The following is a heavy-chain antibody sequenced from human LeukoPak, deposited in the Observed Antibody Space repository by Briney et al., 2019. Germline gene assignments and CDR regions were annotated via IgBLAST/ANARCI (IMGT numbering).Heavy chain of an antibody. D-gene: IGHD3-22*01. CDR1: GFAFSSYG. CDR2: ISYDGSNN. Sequence: GGSLRLSCAASGFAFSSYGIHWVRQAPGKGLEWVAVISYDGSNNYYADPVKGRFTISRDNSKNTPYLQMNSLRPEDTAVYYCARGSSITAPYYDSSGYYNYWGQGTLVTVSS. V-gene: IGHV3-30*03. CDR3: ARGSSITAPYYDSSGYYNY. J-gene: IGHJ4*02.